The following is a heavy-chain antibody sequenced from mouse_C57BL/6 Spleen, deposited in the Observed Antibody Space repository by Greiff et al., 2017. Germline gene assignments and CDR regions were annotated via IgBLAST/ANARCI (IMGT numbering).Heavy chain of an antibody. CDR2: IHPPDSNT. CDR3: AMAYDDWYFDV. CDR1: GYTFTSYW. V-gene: IGHV1-74*01. D-gene: IGHD2-14*01. J-gene: IGHJ1*03. Sequence: QVQLKQPGAELVKPGASVKLSCKASGYTFTSYWMHWVKQRPGQGLEWIGMIHPPDSNTNYNQKFKGKATLTVDKSSSTAYMQLSSLTSEDSAVYYCAMAYDDWYFDVWGTGTTVTVSS.